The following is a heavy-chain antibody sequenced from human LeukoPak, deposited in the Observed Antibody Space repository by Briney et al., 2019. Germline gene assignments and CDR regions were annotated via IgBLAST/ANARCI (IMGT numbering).Heavy chain of an antibody. V-gene: IGHV3-23*01. Sequence: GGSLRLSCAVSGFTFSSYAMTWVRQAPGQGLEWVSTISGSSGSTFHADSVKGRFSISRDNSKNTLFLQMNSLRAEDTAVYFCASRDPCSGGTCYGLGYWGQGILVTVSS. J-gene: IGHJ4*02. D-gene: IGHD2-15*01. CDR2: ISGSSGST. CDR1: GFTFSSYA. CDR3: ASRDPCSGGTCYGLGY.